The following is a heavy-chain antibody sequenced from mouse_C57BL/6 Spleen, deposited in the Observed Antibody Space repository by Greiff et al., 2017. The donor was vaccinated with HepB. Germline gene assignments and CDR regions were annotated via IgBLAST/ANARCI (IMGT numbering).Heavy chain of an antibody. CDR1: GFTFSSYG. Sequence: EVKLMESGGDLVKPGGSLKLSCAASGFTFSSYGMSWVRQTPDKRLEWVATISSGSSYTDYPDSVKGRFTISRDNAKNTLYLQMSSLKSEDTAMYYCARANWDGGHYFDYWGQGTTLTVSS. D-gene: IGHD4-1*01. V-gene: IGHV5-6*01. CDR3: ARANWDGGHYFDY. J-gene: IGHJ2*01. CDR2: ISSGSSYT.